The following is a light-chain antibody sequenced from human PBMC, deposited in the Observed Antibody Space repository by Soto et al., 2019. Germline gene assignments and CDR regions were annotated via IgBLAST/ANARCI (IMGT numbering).Light chain of an antibody. V-gene: IGKV1-33*01. Sequence: DIQMTQSPSSLSASVGDRVTITCQASQDISNYLNWYQQKPVKAPKLLIYDASNLETVVPSRFSGIGSGTDFTFAISSLQPEDIASYYCQQYDNLPYTFGQGTKLEIK. J-gene: IGKJ2*01. CDR3: QQYDNLPYT. CDR1: QDISNY. CDR2: DAS.